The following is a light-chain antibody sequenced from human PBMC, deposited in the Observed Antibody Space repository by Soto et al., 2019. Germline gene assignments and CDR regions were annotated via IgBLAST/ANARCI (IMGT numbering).Light chain of an antibody. V-gene: IGKV3-11*01. J-gene: IGKJ4*01. CDR1: QSVSSY. CDR2: DAS. CDR3: QQRSNWPST. Sequence: EIVLTQSPATLSLSPGERATLSCRASQSVSSYLAWYQQKPGQAPRLLIYDASNRATVIPARFSGGRSGTEFTLTISRLEPEDFAVHYCQQRSNWPSTFRGGTKVEIK.